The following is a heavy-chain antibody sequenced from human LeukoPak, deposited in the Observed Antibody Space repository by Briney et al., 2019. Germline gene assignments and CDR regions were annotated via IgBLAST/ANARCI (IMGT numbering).Heavy chain of an antibody. CDR1: GYTFTSYG. D-gene: IGHD3-22*01. CDR2: INAGNGNT. Sequence: ASVKVSCKASGYTFTSYGISWVRQAPGQRPEWMGWINAGNGNTKYSQEFQGRVTITRDTSASTAYMELSSLRSEDMAVYYCARGDYDSSGYWASDAFDIWGQGTMVTVSS. J-gene: IGHJ3*02. CDR3: ARGDYDSSGYWASDAFDI. V-gene: IGHV1-3*03.